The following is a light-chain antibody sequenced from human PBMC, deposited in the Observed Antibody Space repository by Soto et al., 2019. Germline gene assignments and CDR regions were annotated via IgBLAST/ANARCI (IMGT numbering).Light chain of an antibody. V-gene: IGKV3-20*01. CDR1: QSVPRSY. CDR3: QQYNSFWT. CDR2: GAS. Sequence: EIVLTQSPGTLSLSPGERATLSCRASQSVPRSYLAWYQQKPGQAPRLLIYGASTRATGIPARFSGSGSGTEFTLTISSLQPDDFATYYCQQYNSFWTFGQGTKVDI. J-gene: IGKJ1*01.